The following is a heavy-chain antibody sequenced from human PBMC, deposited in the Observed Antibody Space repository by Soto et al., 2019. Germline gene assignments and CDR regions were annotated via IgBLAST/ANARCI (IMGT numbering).Heavy chain of an antibody. V-gene: IGHV1-18*01. CDR3: APHTLDTGMPTGF. J-gene: IGHJ4*02. Sequence: ASVKVSCKASGYTFTNYGISWVRQAPGQGLEWMGWISAYNGNTDYAQKLQGRVTMTTDTSTSTAYMELRSLRSDDTAVYYCAPHTLDTGMPTGFRGPGTLVTVAS. D-gene: IGHD5-18*01. CDR1: GYTFTNYG. CDR2: ISAYNGNT.